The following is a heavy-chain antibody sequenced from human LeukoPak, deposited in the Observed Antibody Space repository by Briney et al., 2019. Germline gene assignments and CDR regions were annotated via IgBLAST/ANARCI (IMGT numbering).Heavy chain of an antibody. J-gene: IGHJ4*02. V-gene: IGHV3-21*01. CDR3: ARVLSAAGFDFDY. CDR1: GFTFSSHS. D-gene: IGHD3-10*01. Sequence: PGGSLRLSCGASGFTFSSHSMNWVRHARGKGLEWVSSISSSSSYIYYADSVKGRFTISRDNAKNSLYLQMNSLRAEDTAVYYCARVLSAAGFDFDYWGQGTLVTVSS. CDR2: ISSSSSYI.